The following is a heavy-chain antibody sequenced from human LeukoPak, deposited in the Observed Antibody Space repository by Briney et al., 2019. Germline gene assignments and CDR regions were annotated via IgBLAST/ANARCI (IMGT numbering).Heavy chain of an antibody. CDR1: GYTFTNYH. Sequence: ASVTVSCKASGYTFTNYHINWVRQDTGQGLEWMGWMNPNNGDSGYAQKFQGRVTITRDTSISTSYMELRSLRSDDTAVYFCARTTSFTASGYDYWGQGTLVTVSS. CDR3: ARTTSFTASGYDY. J-gene: IGHJ4*02. D-gene: IGHD6-25*01. V-gene: IGHV1-8*03. CDR2: MNPNNGDS.